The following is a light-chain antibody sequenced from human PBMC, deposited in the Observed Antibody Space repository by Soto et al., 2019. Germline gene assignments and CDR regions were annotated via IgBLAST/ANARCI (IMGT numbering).Light chain of an antibody. J-gene: IGLJ3*02. CDR1: SGSIASNY. CDR3: QSYDSNNQV. V-gene: IGLV6-57*04. CDR2: EDN. Sequence: NFMLTQPHSVSESPGKTVTISCTRSSGSIASNYVQWYQQRPSSAPTTVIYEDNRRPSGVPDRFSGSIDSSSNSASLTIFGLKTEDEADYYCQSYDSNNQVFGGGTKVTVL.